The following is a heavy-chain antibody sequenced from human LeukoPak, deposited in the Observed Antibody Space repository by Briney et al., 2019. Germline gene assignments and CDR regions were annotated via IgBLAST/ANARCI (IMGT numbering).Heavy chain of an antibody. Sequence: GASVKVSCKASGYNFTSNYMHWVRQAPGQGLEWMGIINPSGGTTSYAQKFQGRVTVTRDTSTSTVYMELSSLRSEDTAVYYCARDLVVVTGLRTRGSFDIWGQGTMVTVSS. CDR2: INPSGGTT. J-gene: IGHJ3*02. CDR3: ARDLVVVTGLRTRGSFDI. CDR1: GYNFTSNY. D-gene: IGHD2-21*02. V-gene: IGHV1-46*01.